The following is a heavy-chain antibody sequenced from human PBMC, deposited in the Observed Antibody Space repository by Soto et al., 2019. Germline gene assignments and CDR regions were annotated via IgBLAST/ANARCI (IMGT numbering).Heavy chain of an antibody. V-gene: IGHV3-33*01. D-gene: IGHD3-10*01. Sequence: GGSLRLSCAASGFTFSSYGMHWVRQAPGKGLEWVAVIWYDGSNKYYADSVKGRLPISKDNSKNTLYLRMNSLRAEDTAVYYCARDGLTSGSPGKYYHYDYMDVWGKGTTVTVSS. CDR2: IWYDGSNK. J-gene: IGHJ6*03. CDR1: GFTFSSYG. CDR3: ARDGLTSGSPGKYYHYDYMDV.